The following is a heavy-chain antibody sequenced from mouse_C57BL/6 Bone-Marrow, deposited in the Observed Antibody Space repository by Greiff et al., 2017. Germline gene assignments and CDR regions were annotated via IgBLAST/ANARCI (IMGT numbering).Heavy chain of an antibody. J-gene: IGHJ4*01. D-gene: IGHD2-5*01. CDR3: ARGTSYYSNYEREMDY. CDR2: INPYNGGT. CDR1: GYTFTDYY. V-gene: IGHV1-19*01. Sequence: SGPVLVKPGASVKMSCKASGYTFTDYYMNWVKQSHGKSLEWIGVINPYNGGTSYNQKFKGKATLTVDKSSSTAYMELNSLTSEDSAVYYCARGTSYYSNYEREMDYWGQGTSVTVSS.